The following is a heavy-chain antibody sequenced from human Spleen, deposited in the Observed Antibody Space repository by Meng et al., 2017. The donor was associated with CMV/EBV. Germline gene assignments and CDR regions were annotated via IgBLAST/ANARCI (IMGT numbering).Heavy chain of an antibody. CDR2: INHSGST. CDR1: GGSFSGYY. Sequence: QLQLQQWGAGLLKPSGTLSPTGAVYGGSFSGYYWSWIRQPPGKGLEWIGEINHSGSTNYNPSLKSRVTISVDTSKNQFSLKLSSVTAADTAVYYCARETDSSRYSSSWFSFDYWGQGTLVTVSS. J-gene: IGHJ4*02. CDR3: ARETDSSRYSSSWFSFDY. V-gene: IGHV4-34*01. D-gene: IGHD6-13*01.